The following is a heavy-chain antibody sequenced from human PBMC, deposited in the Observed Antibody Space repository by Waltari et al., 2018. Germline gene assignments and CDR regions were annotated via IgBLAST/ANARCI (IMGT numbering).Heavy chain of an antibody. J-gene: IGHJ4*02. CDR1: GGSISSGSYY. Sequence: QVQLHESGPGLLKPSQTLSLTCPVSGGSISSGSYYWSWIRQPAGKGLEWIGYIYTSGSTNYNPSLKSRVTISVDTSKNQFSLKLSSVTAADTAVYYCARVESGYFGYWGQGTLVTVSS. V-gene: IGHV4-61*09. D-gene: IGHD3-3*01. CDR3: ARVESGYFGY. CDR2: IYTSGST.